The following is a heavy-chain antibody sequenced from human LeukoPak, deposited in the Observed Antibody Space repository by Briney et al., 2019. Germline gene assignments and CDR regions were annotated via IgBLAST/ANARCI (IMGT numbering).Heavy chain of an antibody. Sequence: GGSLRLSCAASGFSFGSYDMIWVRQAPGKGLEWVSSITTSSSYIYYADSVKGRFTVSRDNAKNSLYLQMNSLRAEDTAVYYCASHIVVVTAIRYYAMDVWGQGTTVTVSS. V-gene: IGHV3-21*01. D-gene: IGHD2-2*01. CDR2: ITTSSSYI. CDR1: GFSFGSYD. CDR3: ASHIVVVTAIRYYAMDV. J-gene: IGHJ6*02.